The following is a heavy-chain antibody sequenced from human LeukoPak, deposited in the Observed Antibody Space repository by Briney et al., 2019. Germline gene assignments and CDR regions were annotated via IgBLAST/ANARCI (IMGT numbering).Heavy chain of an antibody. CDR1: GFTFSSYA. Sequence: PGGSLRLSCAASGFTFSSYAMHWVRQAPGKGLEWVAVISYDGSNKYYADSVKGRFTISSDNSKNTLYLQMNSLRAEDTAVYYCARDRTQLWLRGYFDYWGQGTLVTVSS. CDR2: ISYDGSNK. CDR3: ARDRTQLWLRGYFDY. V-gene: IGHV3-30-3*01. D-gene: IGHD5-18*01. J-gene: IGHJ4*02.